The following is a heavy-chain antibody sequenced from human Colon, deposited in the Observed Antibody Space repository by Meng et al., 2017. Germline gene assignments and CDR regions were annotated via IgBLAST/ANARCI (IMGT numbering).Heavy chain of an antibody. V-gene: IGHV3-23*01. CDR1: GFTFSSYA. CDR2: ISGSGGST. Sequence: GGSLRLSCAASGFTFSSYAMSWVRQAPGKGLEWVSAISGSGGSTYYADSVKGRFTISRDNSKNTLYLQMNSLRAEDTAVYYCAKSDYDNLTGYYWGGAFDIWGQGTMVTVSS. CDR3: AKSDYDNLTGYYWGGAFDI. J-gene: IGHJ3*02. D-gene: IGHD3-9*01.